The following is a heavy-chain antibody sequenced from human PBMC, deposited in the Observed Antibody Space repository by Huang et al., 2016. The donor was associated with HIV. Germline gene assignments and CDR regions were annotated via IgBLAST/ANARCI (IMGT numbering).Heavy chain of an antibody. CDR3: ARGGYTYGFYWYFDL. D-gene: IGHD5-18*01. CDR1: ICSISDHS. Sequence: QVQLQESGPGLVKPSETLSLTCPVSICSISDHSWSWIRQPPGTGLELIGSIYYSGSTNYNSSLESRVTMLLDTSENQLSLKFSSVTAADTAMYYCARGGYTYGFYWYFDLWGRGTLVTVSS. CDR2: IYYSGST. V-gene: IGHV4-59*11. J-gene: IGHJ2*01.